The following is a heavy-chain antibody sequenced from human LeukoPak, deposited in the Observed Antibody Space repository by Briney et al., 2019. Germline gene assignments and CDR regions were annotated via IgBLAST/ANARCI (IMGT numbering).Heavy chain of an antibody. CDR1: EFSVGSNY. D-gene: IGHD5-12*01. V-gene: IGHV3-66*01. J-gene: IGHJ4*02. CDR3: AIRKSGNAIDY. Sequence: GGSLRLSYAASEFSVGSNYMTWVRQAPGKGLEWVSLIYSGGSTYYADSVKGRFTISRDNSKNTLYLLMNSLRAEDTAVYYCAIRKSGNAIDYWGQGTLVTVSS. CDR2: IYSGGST.